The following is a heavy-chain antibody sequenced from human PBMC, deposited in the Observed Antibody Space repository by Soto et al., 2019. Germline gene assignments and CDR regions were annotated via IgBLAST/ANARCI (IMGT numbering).Heavy chain of an antibody. D-gene: IGHD3-3*01. CDR3: AREGDFWCDYYAN. Sequence: PGGALILSCASSGFTVSSNYMSWVHQAAGKGLGWGAVIYSGGSTYYADSFKGRFTITRDDSKSTLYIQLSSLRAEDTAVYYCAREGDFWCDYYANWGQGTLVTVSS. CDR1: GFTVSSNY. J-gene: IGHJ4*02. V-gene: IGHV3-53*01. CDR2: IYSGGST.